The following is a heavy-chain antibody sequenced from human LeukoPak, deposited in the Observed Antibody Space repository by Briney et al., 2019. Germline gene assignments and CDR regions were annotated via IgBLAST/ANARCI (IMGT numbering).Heavy chain of an antibody. CDR1: GGSISSTNYY. CDR3: ARLIITGVGRGIFVH. J-gene: IGHJ4*02. CDR2: LQYSGST. Sequence: SETLSLTCSVSGGSISSTNYYWGWIRQPPGKGLEWIGSLQYSGSTYYNPSLMSRVTLSVDTSKSQFSLRLNSVTAADTAVYYCARLIITGVGRGIFVHWGQGTLVTVSS. D-gene: IGHD3-16*01. V-gene: IGHV4-39*01.